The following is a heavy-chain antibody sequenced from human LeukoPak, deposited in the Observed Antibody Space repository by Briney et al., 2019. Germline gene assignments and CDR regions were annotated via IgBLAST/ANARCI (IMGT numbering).Heavy chain of an antibody. V-gene: IGHV4-39*07. CDR2: INHSGST. CDR3: ARTIRGKTDTARRGPVLRRGYFDY. D-gene: IGHD5-18*01. J-gene: IGHJ4*02. CDR1: GGSISSGSYY. Sequence: PSQTLSLTCTVSGGSISSGSYYWSWIRQPPGKGLEWIGEINHSGSTNYNPSLKSRVTISVDTSKNQFSLKLSSVTAADTAVYYCARTIRGKTDTARRGPVLRRGYFDYWGQGTLVTVSS.